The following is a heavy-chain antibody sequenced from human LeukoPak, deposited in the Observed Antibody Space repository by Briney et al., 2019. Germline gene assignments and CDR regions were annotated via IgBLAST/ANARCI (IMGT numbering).Heavy chain of an antibody. V-gene: IGHV1-2*06. CDR3: ARDRYYGSGSYYNVFDY. J-gene: IGHJ4*02. CDR1: GYTFTGYY. D-gene: IGHD3-10*01. Sequence: ASVKASCKASGYTFTGYYMHWVRQAPGQGLEWMGRIDPNSGVTKYAQKFQGRVTMTRDTSISTAYMDLSRLRSDDTAVYYCARDRYYGSGSYYNVFDYWGQGTLVTVSS. CDR2: IDPNSGVT.